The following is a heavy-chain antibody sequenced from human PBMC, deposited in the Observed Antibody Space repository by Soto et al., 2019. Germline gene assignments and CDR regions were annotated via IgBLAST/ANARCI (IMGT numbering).Heavy chain of an antibody. J-gene: IGHJ4*02. Sequence: WRSRLLCCVASGFSLSPYSMPWVRQVPGSGLGWVQTLSVDRFGPAYADSVKGRFFISRDIARNTLSLQINSLRAADTAVYYCARDLGGPDYWGRGTSVTVSS. V-gene: IGHV3-74*03. D-gene: IGHD3-16*01. CDR1: GFSLSPYS. CDR2: LSVDRFGP. CDR3: ARDLGGPDY.